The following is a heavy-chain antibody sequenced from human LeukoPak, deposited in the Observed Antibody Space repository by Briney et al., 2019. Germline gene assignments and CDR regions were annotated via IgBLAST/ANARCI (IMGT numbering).Heavy chain of an antibody. Sequence: PSETLSLTCTVSGGSISSSSYYWGWIRQPPGKGLEWIGSIYYSGSTYYNPSLKSRVTISVDTSKNQFSLKLSSVTAADTAGYYCAGPSIVGEDGAFDIWGQGTMVTVSS. CDR1: GGSISSSSYY. CDR2: IYYSGST. D-gene: IGHD1-26*01. J-gene: IGHJ3*02. CDR3: AGPSIVGEDGAFDI. V-gene: IGHV4-39*07.